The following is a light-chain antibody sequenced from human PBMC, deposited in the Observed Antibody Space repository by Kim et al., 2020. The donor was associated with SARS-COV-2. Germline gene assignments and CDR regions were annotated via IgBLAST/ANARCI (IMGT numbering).Light chain of an antibody. V-gene: IGKV1-9*01. J-gene: IGKJ4*01. CDR1: QGIRTY. CDR2: AAS. CDR3: QQLNSYPFT. Sequence: DIQLTQSPSFLSASVRDRVTITCRASQGIRTYFAWYQQKPGKAPKLLIYAASTLQSGVPSRFSGGGSGTEFTLTISSLQPEDSATYYCQQLNSYPFTFGGGTKVEI.